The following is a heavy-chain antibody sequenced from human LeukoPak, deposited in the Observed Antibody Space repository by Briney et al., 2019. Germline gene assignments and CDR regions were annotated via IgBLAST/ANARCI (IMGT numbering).Heavy chain of an antibody. CDR1: GFTLRNYA. CDR2: ADGSGAST. V-gene: IGHV3-23*01. Sequence: GGSLRLSCTASGFTLRNYAMSWVRQAPGKGLVWISAADGSGASTYYADSVRGRFTVSRDNSKNMLYLQMNSLRAEDTAVYYCAKDRPNGFDYWGQGTLVTVSS. J-gene: IGHJ4*02. CDR3: AKDRPNGFDY. D-gene: IGHD6-6*01.